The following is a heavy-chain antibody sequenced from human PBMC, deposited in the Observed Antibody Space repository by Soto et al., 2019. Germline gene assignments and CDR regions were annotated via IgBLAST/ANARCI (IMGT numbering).Heavy chain of an antibody. D-gene: IGHD4-17*01. CDR1: GFTFSSFA. CDR3: AKGTPVNGDYALDY. Sequence: GGSLRLSCAAPGFTFSSFAMHWVRQAPGKGLEWVALIAYDGNNKYFADSVKGRFTISRDNSKDTVYLQMDSLRPEDTAVYYCAKGTPVNGDYALDYWGQGSLVTVSS. CDR2: IAYDGNNK. V-gene: IGHV3-30*18. J-gene: IGHJ4*02.